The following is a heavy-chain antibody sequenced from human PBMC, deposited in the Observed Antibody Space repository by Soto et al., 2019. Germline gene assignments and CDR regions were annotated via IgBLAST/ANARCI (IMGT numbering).Heavy chain of an antibody. CDR3: ARGFDLQYGLDA. D-gene: IGHD3-10*01. Sequence: DVQLVESGGGLVQRGGSLRLSCAASGRSLSTYSWNWVRQGPRKGLQWVSYISGSGDTIYYADSVKGRFTISRDNAKNSVYLQMNSLRDDDTAVYFCARGFDLQYGLDAWGQGTTVTVSS. CDR1: GRSLSTYS. CDR2: ISGSGDTI. J-gene: IGHJ6*02. V-gene: IGHV3-48*02.